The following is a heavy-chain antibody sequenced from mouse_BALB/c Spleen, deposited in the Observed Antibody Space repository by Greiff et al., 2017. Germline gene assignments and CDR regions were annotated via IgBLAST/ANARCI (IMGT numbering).Heavy chain of an antibody. CDR1: GFTFTDYY. D-gene: IGHD1-1*01. V-gene: IGHV7-3*02. Sequence: EVKLEESGGGLVQPGGSLRLSCATSGFTFTDYYMSWVRQPPGKALEWLGFIRNKANGYTTEYSASVKGRFTISRDNSQSILYLQMNTLRAEDSATYYCARDGGSLYFDVWGAGTTVTVSS. CDR3: ARDGGSLYFDV. CDR2: IRNKANGYTT. J-gene: IGHJ1*01.